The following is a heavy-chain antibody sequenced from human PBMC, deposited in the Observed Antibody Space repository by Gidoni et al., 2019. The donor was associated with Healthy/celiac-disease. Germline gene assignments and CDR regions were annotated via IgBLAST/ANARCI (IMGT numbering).Heavy chain of an antibody. Sequence: EVQLVESGGGLVQPGRSLRLSCAASGFTFDDYAMHWVRQAPGKGLEWVSGISWNSGSIGYADSVKGRFTISRDNAKNSLYLQMNSLRAEDTALYYCAIGLGYGGPNFDYWGQGTLVTVSS. CDR1: GFTFDDYA. J-gene: IGHJ4*02. CDR3: AIGLGYGGPNFDY. CDR2: ISWNSGSI. D-gene: IGHD3-10*01. V-gene: IGHV3-9*01.